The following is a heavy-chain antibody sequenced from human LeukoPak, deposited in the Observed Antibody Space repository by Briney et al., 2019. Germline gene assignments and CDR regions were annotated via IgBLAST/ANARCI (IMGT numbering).Heavy chain of an antibody. J-gene: IGHJ5*02. CDR2: INPNSGGT. CDR1: VYTFTGYY. Sequence: ASVKVSCKASVYTFTGYYMHWVRQAPGQGLEWMGWINPNSGGTNYAQKFQGRVTMTRDTSISTAYMELSRLRSDDTAVYYCARSSSSVGWFNPWGQGTLVTVSS. V-gene: IGHV1-2*02. D-gene: IGHD6-25*01. CDR3: ARSSSSVGWFNP.